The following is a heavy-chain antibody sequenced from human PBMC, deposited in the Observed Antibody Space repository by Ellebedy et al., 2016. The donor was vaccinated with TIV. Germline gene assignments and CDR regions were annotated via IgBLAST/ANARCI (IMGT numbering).Heavy chain of an antibody. D-gene: IGHD3-10*01. J-gene: IGHJ4*02. Sequence: PGGSLRLSCAASGFTLSDHYMDWVRQAPGTGLEWVGRSKHKPANYATDYAASGKGRFTISRDDSRSSLHLQMDSLKIEDTAVYDCVCFLSGRVYWGQGTLVTVSS. CDR2: SKHKPANYAT. V-gene: IGHV3-72*01. CDR1: GFTLSDHY. CDR3: VCFLSGRVY.